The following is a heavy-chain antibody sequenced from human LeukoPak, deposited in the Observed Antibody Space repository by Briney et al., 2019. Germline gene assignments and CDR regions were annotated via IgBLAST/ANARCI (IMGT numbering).Heavy chain of an antibody. CDR2: IYYSGST. Sequence: SETLSLTCTVSGGSISSSSYYWGWIRQPPGKGLEWIGSIYYSGSTYYNPSLKSRVTISVDTSKNQFSLKLSSVTAADTAVYYCARHVTFGVVKEPAFDIWGQGTMVTVSS. V-gene: IGHV4-39*01. J-gene: IGHJ3*02. D-gene: IGHD3-3*01. CDR3: ARHVTFGVVKEPAFDI. CDR1: GGSISSSSYY.